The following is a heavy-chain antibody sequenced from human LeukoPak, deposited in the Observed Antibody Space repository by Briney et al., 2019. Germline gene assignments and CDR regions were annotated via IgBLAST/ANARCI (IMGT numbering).Heavy chain of an antibody. CDR1: GGSISSGSYY. V-gene: IGHV4-61*02. Sequence: NPSETLSLTCTVSGGSISSGSYYWSWIRQPAGKGLEWIGRIYTSGSTNYNPSLKSRVTISVDTSKNQFSLKLSSVTAADTAVYYCARGPQLELTKNDAFDIWGQGTMVTVSS. J-gene: IGHJ3*02. CDR2: IYTSGST. CDR3: ARGPQLELTKNDAFDI. D-gene: IGHD1-1*01.